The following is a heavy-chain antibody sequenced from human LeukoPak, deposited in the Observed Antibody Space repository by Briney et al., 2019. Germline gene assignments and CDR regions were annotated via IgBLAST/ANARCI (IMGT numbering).Heavy chain of an antibody. Sequence: GGSLRLSCAASGFTFSSYWMRWVRQAPGKGLEWVANIKQDGSEKYYVDSVKGRFTISRDNAENSLYLQMNSLRAEDTAVYYCASPGEARRLWDFDYWGQGTLVTVSS. D-gene: IGHD2-21*01. V-gene: IGHV3-7*01. CDR3: ASPGEARRLWDFDY. CDR2: IKQDGSEK. CDR1: GFTFSSYW. J-gene: IGHJ4*02.